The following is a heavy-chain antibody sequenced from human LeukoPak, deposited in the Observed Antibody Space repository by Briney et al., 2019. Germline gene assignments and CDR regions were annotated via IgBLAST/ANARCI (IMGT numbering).Heavy chain of an antibody. CDR2: INGYGGSR. V-gene: IGHV3-23*01. J-gene: IGHJ4*02. Sequence: GESLRLSCAVSGFTFSSYALSWVRQPPGPGLEWVSVINGYGGSRDYTYYVKGRFTIFRINSENTQNLQMNSLRADDAAVYDLSKDGSRYSSSWYYCDYWGQGTLVTVSS. CDR1: GFTFSSYA. D-gene: IGHD6-13*01. CDR3: SKDGSRYSSSWYYCDY.